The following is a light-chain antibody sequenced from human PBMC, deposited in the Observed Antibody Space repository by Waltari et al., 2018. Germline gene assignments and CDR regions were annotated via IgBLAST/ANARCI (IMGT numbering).Light chain of an antibody. Sequence: QSVLTQPPSASVTPGQRVTISCSGRNSNIGSNSVNWYQQLPGTAPNLLIYTNNQRPSGVPDRFSGSKSGTSATLAIGGLRSADEADYYCAAWDDSLNGWVFGGGTKLTVL. CDR2: TNN. CDR3: AAWDDSLNGWV. CDR1: NSNIGSNS. J-gene: IGLJ3*02. V-gene: IGLV1-44*01.